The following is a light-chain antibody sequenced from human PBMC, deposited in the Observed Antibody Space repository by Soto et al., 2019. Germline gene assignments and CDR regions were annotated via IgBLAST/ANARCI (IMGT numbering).Light chain of an antibody. Sequence: DIQMTQSPSSLSASVGDRVTITCRASQGIRNDVDWFQQKPAKAPERLIYAASSLQSEDPSRFSGSGFETEFALAISSRQGEDFATYFCLQYNTYPLTFGQGTKVELK. CDR1: QGIRND. V-gene: IGKV1-17*01. J-gene: IGKJ1*01. CDR3: LQYNTYPLT. CDR2: AAS.